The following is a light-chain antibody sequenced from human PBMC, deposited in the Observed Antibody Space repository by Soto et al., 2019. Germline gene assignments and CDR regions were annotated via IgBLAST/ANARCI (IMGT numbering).Light chain of an antibody. CDR1: QSVGRN. Sequence: EIVMTQSPVALSVSPGESAALSCRASQSVGRNFAGYQQRPGQAPRVLIYGTSTRATGVPARFSGSGSGTDFTLTIRSLQSEDFAVYYCQQYNNWPYTFGQGTRLEIK. J-gene: IGKJ2*01. CDR3: QQYNNWPYT. CDR2: GTS. V-gene: IGKV3-15*01.